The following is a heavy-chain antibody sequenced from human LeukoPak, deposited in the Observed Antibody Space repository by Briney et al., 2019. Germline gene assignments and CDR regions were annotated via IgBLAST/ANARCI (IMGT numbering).Heavy chain of an antibody. J-gene: IGHJ4*02. CDR1: GFTFSSYG. CDR2: IYYDGSDK. V-gene: IGHV3-30*02. CDR3: ARAHDYGDYVEGPSDY. D-gene: IGHD4-17*01. Sequence: PGGSLRLSCAASGFTFSSYGMHWVRQAPGKGLEWVAIIYYDGSDKYYADSVKGRLTIFRDNSKNTLYLQMNSLRAEDTAVYYCARAHDYGDYVEGPSDYWGQGTLVTVSS.